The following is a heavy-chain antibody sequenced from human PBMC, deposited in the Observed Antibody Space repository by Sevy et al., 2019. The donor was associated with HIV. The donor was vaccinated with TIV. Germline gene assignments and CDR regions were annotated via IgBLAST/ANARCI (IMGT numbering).Heavy chain of an antibody. V-gene: IGHV3-23*01. CDR1: GFTFSSYA. CDR3: AKDRRDIVMVVAAEPFFDY. J-gene: IGHJ4*02. D-gene: IGHD2-15*01. Sequence: GGSLRLSCAASGFTFSSYAMSWVRQAPGKGLEWVSAISGSGGSTYYADSVKGRFTISRDNSKNTLYLQMNSLRAEDTAVYYCAKDRRDIVMVVAAEPFFDYWGQGTLVTVSS. CDR2: ISGSGGST.